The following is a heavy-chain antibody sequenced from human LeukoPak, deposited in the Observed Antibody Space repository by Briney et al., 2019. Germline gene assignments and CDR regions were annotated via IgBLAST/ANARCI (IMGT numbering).Heavy chain of an antibody. J-gene: IGHJ4*02. Sequence: GGSLRLSCAASGFIVNSYAMSWVRQAPGKGLEWVAVISYDGSNKYYADSVKGRFTISRDNSKNTLYLQMNSLRAEDTAVYYCAKDILTGYPSWGQGTLVTVSS. CDR2: ISYDGSNK. CDR3: AKDILTGYPS. D-gene: IGHD3-9*01. CDR1: GFIVNSYA. V-gene: IGHV3-30*18.